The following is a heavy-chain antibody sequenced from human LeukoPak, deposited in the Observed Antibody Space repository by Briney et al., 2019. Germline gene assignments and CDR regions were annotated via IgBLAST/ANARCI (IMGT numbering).Heavy chain of an antibody. CDR2: INSDGSST. D-gene: IGHD6-19*01. Sequence: GGSLRLSCAASGFTFSSYWMHWVRQAPGKGLVWVSRINSDGSSTRYADSVKGRFTISRDNAKNTLYLQMNSLRAEDTAVYYCARGSTANSGWLSGWGQGTLVTVSS. CDR3: ARGSTANSGWLSG. J-gene: IGHJ4*02. V-gene: IGHV3-74*01. CDR1: GFTFSSYW.